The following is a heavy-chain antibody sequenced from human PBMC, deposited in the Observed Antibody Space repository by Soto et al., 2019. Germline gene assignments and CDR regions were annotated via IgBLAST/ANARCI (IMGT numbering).Heavy chain of an antibody. CDR2: IDGGIVYI. J-gene: IGHJ6*02. Sequence: PGGSLRLSCAASGFTFSSYTMNWVRQAPGKGLEWVSSIDGGIVYIYYADSVKGRFTISRDNAKSSLSLQINSLRVEDTAVYYCAREGPGRGLDVWGQGTTVTVSS. CDR3: AREGPGRGLDV. CDR1: GFTFSSYT. D-gene: IGHD3-10*01. V-gene: IGHV3-21*06.